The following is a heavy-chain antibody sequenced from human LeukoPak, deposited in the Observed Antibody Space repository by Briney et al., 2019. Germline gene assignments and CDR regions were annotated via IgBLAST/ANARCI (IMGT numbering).Heavy chain of an antibody. J-gene: IGHJ4*02. D-gene: IGHD3-3*01. CDR3: ARGDFWSGSFDY. CDR2: IIPIFGTA. V-gene: IGHV1-69*05. Sequence: SVKVSCKASGGTFSSYAISWVRQAPGQGLEWMGRIIPIFGTANYAQKFQGRVTITTDESKSTAYMELSSLRSEDTAVYYCARGDFWSGSFDYWGQGTLVTVSS. CDR1: GGTFSSYA.